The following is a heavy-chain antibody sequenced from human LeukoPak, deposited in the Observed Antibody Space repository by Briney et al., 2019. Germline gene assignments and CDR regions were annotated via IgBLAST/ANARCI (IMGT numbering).Heavy chain of an antibody. J-gene: IGHJ3*02. CDR2: ISGSGGST. V-gene: IGHV3-23*01. CDR1: GFTFSSYA. CDR3: AIQKEAYGGNSRWNAFDI. D-gene: IGHD4-23*01. Sequence: QPGGSLRLSCAASGFTFSSYAMSWVRQAPGKGLEWVSAISGSGGSTYYADSVKGRFTISRDNSKNTLYLQMNSLRAEDTAVYYCAIQKEAYGGNSRWNAFDIWGQGTMVTVSS.